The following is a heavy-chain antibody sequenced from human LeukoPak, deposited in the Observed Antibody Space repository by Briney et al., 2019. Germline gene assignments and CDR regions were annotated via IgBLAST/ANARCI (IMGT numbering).Heavy chain of an antibody. V-gene: IGHV3-7*01. CDR1: GFTFSGHW. CDR3: TRDRSRAEDD. J-gene: IGHJ4*02. CDR2: INQGGSDK. D-gene: IGHD1-14*01. Sequence: GGSLRLSCAASGFTFSGHWMSWVRQVPGKWLEWVANINQGGSDKYYVDPVKGRFTISRDNANNLLYLQMNSLRGEDTAVYYCTRDRSRAEDDWGQGTLVTVSS.